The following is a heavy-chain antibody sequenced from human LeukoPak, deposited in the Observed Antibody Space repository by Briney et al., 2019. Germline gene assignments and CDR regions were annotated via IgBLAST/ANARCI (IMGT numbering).Heavy chain of an antibody. CDR1: GFTFSSYW. CDR2: INGDGSGT. CDR3: ARGYSTSWVNWFDP. D-gene: IGHD6-13*01. Sequence: GGSLRLSCVASGFTFSSYWMHWVRQVPGRGLMWVSRINGDGSGTNYADSVKGRFTISRDNAKNTLYLQMNSLRDEDTAVYYCARGYSTSWVNWFDPWGQGTLVTVSS. V-gene: IGHV3-74*01. J-gene: IGHJ5*02.